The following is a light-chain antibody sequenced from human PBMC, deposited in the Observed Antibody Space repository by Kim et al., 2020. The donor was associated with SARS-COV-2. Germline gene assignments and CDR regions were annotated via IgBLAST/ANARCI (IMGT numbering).Light chain of an antibody. CDR1: RGHSSYP. Sequence: VKLTCTLSRGHSSYPIAWHKQQPEKGNRYLMKRYSDGSHSRGDGVPDRFSGCSAGAERYLTISSLRSEDEADYYWRTWGTGVEHWVFGGGTQLTVL. CDR2: RYSDGSH. J-gene: IGLJ3*02. CDR3: RTWGTGVEHWV. V-gene: IGLV4-69*01.